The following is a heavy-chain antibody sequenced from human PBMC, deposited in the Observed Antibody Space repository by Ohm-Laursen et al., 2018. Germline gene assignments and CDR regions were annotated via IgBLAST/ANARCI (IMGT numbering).Heavy chain of an antibody. CDR2: IGTSGRNI. CDR1: GFTFSNYE. V-gene: IGHV3-48*03. Sequence: SLRLSCTASGFTFSNYEMNWVRQAPGKGLEWVSYIGTSGRNIYYADSVKGRFTISRDNAKNSLYLQMNSPRAEDTALYYCARGSSGTYWGQGTLVTVSS. D-gene: IGHD1-1*01. CDR3: ARGSSGTY. J-gene: IGHJ4*02.